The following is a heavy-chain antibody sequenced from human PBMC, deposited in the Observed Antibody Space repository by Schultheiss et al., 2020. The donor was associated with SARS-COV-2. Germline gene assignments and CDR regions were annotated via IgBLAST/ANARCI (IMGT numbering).Heavy chain of an antibody. CDR2: ISSSSSYT. Sequence: GGSLRLSFAASGFTFSDYYMSWIRQAPGKGLEWVSYISSSSSYTNYADSVKGRFTISRDNAKNSLYLQMNSLRAEDTAVYYCARVNIGGHYDSSGYYYGPLFFDYWGQGTLVTVSS. CDR3: ARVNIGGHYDSSGYYYGPLFFDY. CDR1: GFTFSDYY. D-gene: IGHD3-22*01. J-gene: IGHJ4*02. V-gene: IGHV3-11*06.